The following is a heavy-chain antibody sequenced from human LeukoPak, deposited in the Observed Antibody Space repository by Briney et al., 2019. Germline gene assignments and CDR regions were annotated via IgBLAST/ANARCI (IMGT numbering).Heavy chain of an antibody. Sequence: PGGSLRLSCGGSGVAFSSYAMNWVRQAPGKGLGWVSTISGSGSSSYYADSVRGRFTVSSDNFESTVSLQMNSLSAEDTAVYYCAKGDFPRVEVVVAASPCFDYWGQGALVTVSS. CDR1: GVAFSSYA. D-gene: IGHD2-15*01. CDR3: AKGDFPRVEVVVAASPCFDY. CDR2: ISGSGSSS. V-gene: IGHV3-23*01. J-gene: IGHJ4*02.